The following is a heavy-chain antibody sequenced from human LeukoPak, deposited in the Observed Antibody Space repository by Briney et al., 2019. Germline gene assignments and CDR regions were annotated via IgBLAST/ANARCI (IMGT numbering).Heavy chain of an antibody. Sequence: GGSLRLSCAASGFTFGTYAMSWVRQAPGKGLEWVSGITVSGGSTYNADSVKGRFTISRDNSKNTLYLQMNSLRAEDTAVYYCAKFSNYYGSGSYPGVFDYWGQGTLVTVSS. CDR3: AKFSNYYGSGSYPGVFDY. V-gene: IGHV3-23*01. CDR1: GFTFGTYA. J-gene: IGHJ4*02. CDR2: ITVSGGST. D-gene: IGHD3-10*01.